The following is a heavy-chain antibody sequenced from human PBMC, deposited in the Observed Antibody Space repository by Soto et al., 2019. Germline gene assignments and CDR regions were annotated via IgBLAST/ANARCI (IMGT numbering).Heavy chain of an antibody. V-gene: IGHV3-30*14. CDR1: GFTFSSYA. J-gene: IGHJ4*02. CDR3: ARLDKFNGGWS. D-gene: IGHD6-19*01. Sequence: QVHLVESGGGVVQPGRSLRLSCAASGFTFSSYAMHWVRRAPGKGLEWVAAVSHDGKSGFYADSVSGRFTVSRDNSNNLVYLQMDSLRPEDKALFYCARLDKFNGGWSWGQGTAVSVSS. CDR2: VSHDGKSG.